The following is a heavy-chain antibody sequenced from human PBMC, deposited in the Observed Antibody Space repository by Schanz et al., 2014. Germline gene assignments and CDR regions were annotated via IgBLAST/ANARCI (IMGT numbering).Heavy chain of an antibody. D-gene: IGHD1-1*01. CDR1: GFTFSSYG. V-gene: IGHV3-33*06. J-gene: IGHJ4*02. CDR3: AKIERNED. CDR2: IWYDGSNK. Sequence: VQLVESGGGLIQPGGSLRLSCAASGFTFSSYGMHWVRQAPGKGLEWVAVIWYDGSNKYYADSVKGRFTISRDNYKNTLYLQMNSLRAEDTAVYFCAKIERNEDWGQGTLVTVSS.